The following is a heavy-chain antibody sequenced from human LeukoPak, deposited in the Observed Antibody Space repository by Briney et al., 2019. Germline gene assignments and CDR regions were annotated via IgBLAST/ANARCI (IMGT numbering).Heavy chain of an antibody. D-gene: IGHD1-1*01. CDR3: ARDQGTNEDY. J-gene: IGHJ4*02. CDR2: IYSGGST. Sequence: GGSLRLSCAACGFTVSSNYMSLVRQAPGKGLEWVSVIYSGGSTYYADSVKGRFTISRDNSKNTLYLQMNSLRAEDTAVYYCARDQGTNEDYWGQGTLVTVSS. V-gene: IGHV3-66*01. CDR1: GFTVSSNY.